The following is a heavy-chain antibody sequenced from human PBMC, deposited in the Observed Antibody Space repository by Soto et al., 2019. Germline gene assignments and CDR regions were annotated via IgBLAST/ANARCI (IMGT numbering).Heavy chain of an antibody. J-gene: IGHJ6*02. CDR1: GFSFTSYW. V-gene: IGHV5-51*01. CDR2: IYPGDSDT. D-gene: IGHD6-13*01. CDR3: ARLSGSSSSDYYGMDV. Sequence: GESLKISCKGSGFSFTSYWIGWVRQTPGKGLEWMWIIYPGDSDTSYSPSFQGQVTISADKSISTAYLQWSSLKASDTAVYYCARLSGSSSSDYYGMDVWGQGTTVTVSS.